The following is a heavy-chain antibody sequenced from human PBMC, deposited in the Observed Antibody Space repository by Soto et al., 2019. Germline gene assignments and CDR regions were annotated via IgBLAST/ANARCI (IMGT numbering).Heavy chain of an antibody. J-gene: IGHJ3*02. CDR1: GGSISSGDYY. CDR2: IYYSGST. V-gene: IGHV4-30-4*01. Sequence: QVQLQESGPGLVKPSQTLSLTCTVSGGSISSGDYYWRWIRQPPGKGLECIGYIYYSGSTYYNPSLKGRVTISVNPSKNQFPLKLSSVTAADTAVYYCASDHWSSTSCYPPPDALDIWGQATMVTVSS. D-gene: IGHD2-2*01. CDR3: ASDHWSSTSCYPPPDALDI.